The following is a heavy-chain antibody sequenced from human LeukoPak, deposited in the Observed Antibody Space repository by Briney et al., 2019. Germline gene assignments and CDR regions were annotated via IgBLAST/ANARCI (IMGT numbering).Heavy chain of an antibody. CDR2: IYTSGST. D-gene: IGHD3-22*01. Sequence: PSETLSLTCTVSGGSISSYYWSWIRQPAGKGLEWIGRIYTSGSTNYNPSLKSRVTMSVDTSKNQFSLKLSSVTAADTAVYYCARSYYYDSSGYYYDYWGQGTLVTVSS. CDR1: GGSISSYY. J-gene: IGHJ4*02. CDR3: ARSYYYDSSGYYYDY. V-gene: IGHV4-4*07.